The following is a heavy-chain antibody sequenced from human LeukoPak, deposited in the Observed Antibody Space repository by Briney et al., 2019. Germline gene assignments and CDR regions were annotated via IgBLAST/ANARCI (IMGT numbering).Heavy chain of an antibody. CDR2: IWYDGSNK. CDR1: GFTFSSYG. Sequence: GGSLRLSCAASGFTFSSYGMHWVRQAPGKGLEWVAVIWYDGSNKYYADSVKGRFTISRDNSKNTLYLQMNSLRAEDTAVYYCARGVFVRGVIITREIGFDYWGQGTLVTVSS. V-gene: IGHV3-33*01. D-gene: IGHD3-10*02. CDR3: ARGVFVRGVIITREIGFDY. J-gene: IGHJ4*02.